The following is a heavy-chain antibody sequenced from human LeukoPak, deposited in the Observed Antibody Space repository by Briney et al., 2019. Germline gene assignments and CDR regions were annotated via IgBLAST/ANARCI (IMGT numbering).Heavy chain of an antibody. V-gene: IGHV3-13*01. CDR3: ARSSPSGWYDEYYFDY. CDR1: GFTFSSFD. J-gene: IGHJ4*02. D-gene: IGHD6-19*01. CDR2: IGTAGDT. Sequence: GRSLRLSCADSGFTFSSFDMHWVRKATGKGLEWVSAIGTAGDTYYPGSVKGRFTISRENAKNSLYLQMNSLRAGDTAVYYCARSSPSGWYDEYYFDYWGQGTLVTVSS.